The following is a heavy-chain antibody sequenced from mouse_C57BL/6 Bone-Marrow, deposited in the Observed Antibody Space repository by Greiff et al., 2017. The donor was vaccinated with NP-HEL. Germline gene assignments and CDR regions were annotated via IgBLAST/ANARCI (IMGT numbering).Heavy chain of an antibody. V-gene: IGHV5-6*01. J-gene: IGHJ1*03. CDR2: ISSGGSYT. CDR3: ARQRIYEYFDV. Sequence: EVMLVESGGDLVKPGGSLKLSCAASGFTFSSYGMSWVRQTPDKRLEWVATISSGGSYTYYPDSVKGRFTISRDNAKNTLYLQMSSLKSEDTAMYYCARQRIYEYFDVWGTGTTVTVSS. D-gene: IGHD1-3*01. CDR1: GFTFSSYG.